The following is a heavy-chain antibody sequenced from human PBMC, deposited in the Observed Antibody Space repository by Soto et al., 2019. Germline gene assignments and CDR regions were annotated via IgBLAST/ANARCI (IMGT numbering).Heavy chain of an antibody. CDR2: IYSGGST. CDR1: GFTVSSNY. J-gene: IGHJ6*02. V-gene: IGHV3-53*01. CDR3: ARDRFTMVRGVTYYYYGMDV. Sequence: PGGSLRLSCAASGFTVSSNYMSWVRQAPGKGLEWVSVIYSGGSTYYADSVKGRFTISRDNSKNTLYLQMNSLRAEDTAVYYCARDRFTMVRGVTYYYYGMDVWGQGTRSPSP. D-gene: IGHD3-10*01.